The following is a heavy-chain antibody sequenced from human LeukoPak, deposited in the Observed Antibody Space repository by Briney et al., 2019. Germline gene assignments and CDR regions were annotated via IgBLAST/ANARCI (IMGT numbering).Heavy chain of an antibody. J-gene: IGHJ4*02. CDR2: INRDGSEK. CDR1: EFPFSDYW. Sequence: GGSLRLSCAASEFPFSDYWMSWVRQAPGEGLEWVANINRDGSEKYYVDSVKGRFTIPRDNAKNSLFLQMNSLRAEDTAVYYCARGPATGTVDYGGRGTLFTVSS. V-gene: IGHV3-7*01. D-gene: IGHD1-1*01. CDR3: ARGPATGTVDY.